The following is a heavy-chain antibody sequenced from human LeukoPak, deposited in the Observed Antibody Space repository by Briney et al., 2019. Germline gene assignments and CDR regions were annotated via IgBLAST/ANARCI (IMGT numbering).Heavy chain of an antibody. Sequence: ASVTVSFTRTGYRFTAYYIFWMRQAHGQGHGCMGWINFYNGAIKYAQRFQSRVTMTRDTSISTAHMELSRLRSDDTATYYCASWAGGNEPVASFDYWGQGTLVTVSS. CDR3: ASWAGGNEPVASFDY. CDR1: GYRFTAYY. CDR2: INFYNGAI. D-gene: IGHD1-14*01. J-gene: IGHJ4*02. V-gene: IGHV1-2*02.